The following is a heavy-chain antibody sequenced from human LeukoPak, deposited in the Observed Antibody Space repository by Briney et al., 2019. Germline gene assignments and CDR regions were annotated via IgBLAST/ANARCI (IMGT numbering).Heavy chain of an antibody. Sequence: GSLRLSCAASGFTFSSFWMSWVRQPPGKGLEWIVSVSYSESTYYNPSLKSRVTMLTDTSKNQFSLELNSVTAADTAVYFCARVGEMARTLTTYFDYWGQGTLVTVSS. CDR3: ARVGEMARTLTTYFDY. CDR2: VSYSEST. V-gene: IGHV4-39*07. D-gene: IGHD5-24*01. CDR1: GFTFSSFW. J-gene: IGHJ4*02.